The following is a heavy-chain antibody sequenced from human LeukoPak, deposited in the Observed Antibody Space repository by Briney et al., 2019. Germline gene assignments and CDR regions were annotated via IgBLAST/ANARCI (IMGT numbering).Heavy chain of an antibody. V-gene: IGHV1-3*01. D-gene: IGHD3-22*01. CDR3: ASIRGSGYYRIDY. Sequence: KFQGRVTITRDTSASTAYMELSSLRSEDTAVYYCASIRGSGYYRIDYWGQGTLVTVSS. J-gene: IGHJ4*02.